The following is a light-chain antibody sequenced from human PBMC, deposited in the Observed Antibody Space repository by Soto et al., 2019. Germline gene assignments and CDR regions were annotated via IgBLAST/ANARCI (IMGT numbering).Light chain of an antibody. CDR3: AAWDDSLSGRV. CDR2: MNN. Sequence: QSVLTQPPSASGTPGQRVTISCSGSTSNIGSNYVYWYQQLPGTAPKLLIYMNNQRPSGVPDRFSGSKSGTSASLAISGRRSEDEADYYCAAWDDSLSGRVFGGGTKLTVL. CDR1: TSNIGSNY. V-gene: IGLV1-47*01. J-gene: IGLJ2*01.